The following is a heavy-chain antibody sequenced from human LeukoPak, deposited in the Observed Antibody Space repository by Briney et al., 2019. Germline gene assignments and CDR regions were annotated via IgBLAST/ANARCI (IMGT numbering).Heavy chain of an antibody. Sequence: SSEKVSCKASGGTFSSYAISWVRQAPGQGLEWMGRIIPIFGTANYAQKFQGRVTITTDESTSTAYMELSSLRSEDTAVYYCARGPLVVPAPLSSILNCFDPRGQGTLVTVSS. D-gene: IGHD2-2*01. J-gene: IGHJ5*02. V-gene: IGHV1-69*05. CDR2: IIPIFGTA. CDR1: GGTFSSYA. CDR3: ARGPLVVPAPLSSILNCFDP.